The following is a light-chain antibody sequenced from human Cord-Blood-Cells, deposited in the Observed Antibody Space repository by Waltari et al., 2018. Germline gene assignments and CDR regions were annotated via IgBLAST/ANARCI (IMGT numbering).Light chain of an antibody. J-gene: IGKJ2*01. CDR2: CAS. V-gene: IGKV4-1*01. CDR3: QQYYSTPNT. Sequence: DIAMTQSPDSLAVSLGERATINCKSSQSVLYSSNNKNYLAWYQQKPGQPPKLLIYCASTRESGVPDRFSGSGSGTDFTLTISSLQAEDVAVYYCQQYYSTPNTFGQGTKLEIK. CDR1: QSVLYSSNNKNY.